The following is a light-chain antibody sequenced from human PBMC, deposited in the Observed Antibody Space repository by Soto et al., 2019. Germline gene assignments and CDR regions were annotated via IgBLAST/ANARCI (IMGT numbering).Light chain of an antibody. J-gene: IGLJ2*01. CDR3: SSFTTSSALV. Sequence: QSALTQPASVSGSPGQSITISCTGTNRDIGYYNFVSWYQHHPGKAPKLMIYDVSNRPSGVSNRFSGSKSGNTASLTISGLQAEDEADYYCSSFTTSSALVFGGGTKVTVL. CDR1: NRDIGYYNF. CDR2: DVS. V-gene: IGLV2-14*03.